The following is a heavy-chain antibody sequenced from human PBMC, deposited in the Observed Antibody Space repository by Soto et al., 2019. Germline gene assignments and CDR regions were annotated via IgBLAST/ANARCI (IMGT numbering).Heavy chain of an antibody. J-gene: IGHJ6*03. D-gene: IGHD3-3*01. CDR1: GYTFTGYY. V-gene: IGHV1-2*04. CDR2: INPNSGGT. CDR3: ARAGYYDFWSGPSGYYYYMDV. Sequence: ASVKVSCKASGYTFTGYYMHWVRQAPGQGLEWMGWINPNSGGTKYAQKFQGWVTMTRDTSISTAYMELSRLRSDDTAVYYCARAGYYDFWSGPSGYYYYMDVWGKGTTVTVSS.